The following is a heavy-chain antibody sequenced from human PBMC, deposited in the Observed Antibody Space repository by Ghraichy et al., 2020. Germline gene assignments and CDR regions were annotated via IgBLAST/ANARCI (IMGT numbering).Heavy chain of an antibody. CDR3: ARDNCPTPSCFDY. D-gene: IGHD2/OR15-2a*01. CDR2: IWYNGVTK. Sequence: GGSLRLSCVTSGFTFSNYGMHWVRQTPAKGLESVAIIWYNGVTKSYEDSVKGRFTISRDNSKNTVYLEMNSLRAEDTAIYYCARDNCPTPSCFDYWGQGTLVTVSS. V-gene: IGHV3-33*01. CDR1: GFTFSNYG. J-gene: IGHJ4*02.